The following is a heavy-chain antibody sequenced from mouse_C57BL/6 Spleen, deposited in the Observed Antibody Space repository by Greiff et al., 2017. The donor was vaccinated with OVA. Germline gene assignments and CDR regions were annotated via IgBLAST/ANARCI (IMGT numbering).Heavy chain of an antibody. Sequence: QVQLKQSGPGLVQPSQSLSITCTVSGFSLTSYGVHWVRQSPGKGLEWLGVIWSGGSTDYNAAFISRLSISKDNSKSQVFFKMHSLQADDTAVYYCARKSGPWGAMDYWGQGTSVTVSS. CDR1: GFSLTSYG. D-gene: IGHD1-3*01. CDR3: ARKSGPWGAMDY. J-gene: IGHJ4*01. CDR2: IWSGGST. V-gene: IGHV2-2*01.